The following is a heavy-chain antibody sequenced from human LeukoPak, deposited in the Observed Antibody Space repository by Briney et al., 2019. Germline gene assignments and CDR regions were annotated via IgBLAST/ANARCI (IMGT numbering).Heavy chain of an antibody. D-gene: IGHD2-15*01. Sequence: GRSLRLSCAASGFTFSSYWMSWVRQAPGKGLEWVANIKQDGSEKYYVDSVKGRFTISRDNAKNSLYLQMNSLRAEDTAVYYCARERSPFCSGGSCYSDYWGQGTLVTVSS. CDR1: GFTFSSYW. J-gene: IGHJ4*02. CDR3: ARERSPFCSGGSCYSDY. V-gene: IGHV3-7*01. CDR2: IKQDGSEK.